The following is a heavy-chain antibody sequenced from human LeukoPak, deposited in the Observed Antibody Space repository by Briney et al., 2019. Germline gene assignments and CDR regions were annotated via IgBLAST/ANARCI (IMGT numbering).Heavy chain of an antibody. V-gene: IGHV3-43*02. Sequence: GGSLRLSCAASGFSFHEHDMHWVRQTPGKGLEWVSLISGDGGNKHYADSVRGRFTISRDNSKNLLSLQMNSLRGDDTALYLCAKRSGSPHNFDYWGQGALVTVSS. CDR1: GFSFHEHD. J-gene: IGHJ4*02. CDR2: ISGDGGNK. D-gene: IGHD1-1*01. CDR3: AKRSGSPHNFDY.